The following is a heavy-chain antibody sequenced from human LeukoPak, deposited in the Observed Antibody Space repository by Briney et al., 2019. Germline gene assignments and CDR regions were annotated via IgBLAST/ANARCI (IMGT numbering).Heavy chain of an antibody. D-gene: IGHD5-18*01. Sequence: GASVKVSCKASGGTFSSYAISWVRQAPGQGLEWMGGIIPIFGTANYAQKFQGRVTITADESTSTAYMELSSLRSEDTAVYYCARVRDWAGYSYGFYYWGQGTLVTVSS. CDR1: GGTFSSYA. CDR3: ARVRDWAGYSYGFYY. CDR2: IIPIFGTA. J-gene: IGHJ4*02. V-gene: IGHV1-69*13.